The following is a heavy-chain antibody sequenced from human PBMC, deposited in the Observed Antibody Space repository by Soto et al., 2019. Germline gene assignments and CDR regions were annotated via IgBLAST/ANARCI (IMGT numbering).Heavy chain of an antibody. CDR3: VRARVDY. V-gene: IGHV3-7*04. J-gene: IGHJ4*02. CDR2: IKEDGSEK. CDR1: GITFRNYW. Sequence: EVQLLESGGALVQPGGSLRLSCAASGITFRNYWMTWVRQAPSKGLEWVATIKEDGSEKYYADSLKGRFTISRDNAVSSLYLQVNSPRAEDTAVYYCVRARVDYWGQGTLVTVSS.